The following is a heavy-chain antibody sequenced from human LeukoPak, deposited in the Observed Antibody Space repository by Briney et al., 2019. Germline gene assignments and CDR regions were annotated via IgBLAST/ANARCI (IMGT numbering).Heavy chain of an antibody. D-gene: IGHD3-22*01. V-gene: IGHV4-4*02. Sequence: SETLSLTCTVSGGSISSSNWWSWVRQPPGKGLEWIGEIYHSGSTNYNPSLKSRVTISVDKSKNQFSLKLSSVTAADTAVYYCARVLAYYYDSSGYHRGFDYWGQGTLVTVSS. CDR1: GGSISSSNW. CDR3: ARVLAYYYDSSGYHRGFDY. CDR2: IYHSGST. J-gene: IGHJ4*02.